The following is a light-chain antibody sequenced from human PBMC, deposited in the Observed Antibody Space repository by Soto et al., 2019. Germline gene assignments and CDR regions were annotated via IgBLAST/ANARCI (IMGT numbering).Light chain of an antibody. J-gene: IGKJ4*01. V-gene: IGKV3-11*01. CDR2: DAS. Sequence: EIVLTQSPATLSLSPVERATLSCRASQSVGSYLGWYQQKPGQAPRLLIYDASNRATGIPPRFSGSGSGTDFTLTVSSLEPEDFAVYYCQQRSNWPLTFGGGTKVDIK. CDR1: QSVGSY. CDR3: QQRSNWPLT.